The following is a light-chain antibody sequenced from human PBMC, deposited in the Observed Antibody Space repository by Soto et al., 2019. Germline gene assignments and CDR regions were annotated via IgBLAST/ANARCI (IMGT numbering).Light chain of an antibody. CDR1: QSISSW. J-gene: IGKJ1*01. Sequence: DIQMTQSPSTLSASVGDRVTITCRASQSISSWLAWYQQKPGKAPKLLIYDASSLESGVPSRFSGSGPGTEFTLTISSLQPDDFATYYCQQYNSYSRTLGQGTKLDIK. CDR2: DAS. CDR3: QQYNSYSRT. V-gene: IGKV1-5*01.